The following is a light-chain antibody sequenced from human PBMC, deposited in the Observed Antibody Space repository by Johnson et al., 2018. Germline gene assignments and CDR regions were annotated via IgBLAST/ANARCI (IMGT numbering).Light chain of an antibody. CDR1: SSNIGNNY. V-gene: IGLV1-51*02. CDR3: GIWDRSRRAGNG. Sequence: QSVLTQPPSVSAAPGQKVTISCSGSSSNIGNNYVSWYQQLPGTAPTLLIYENNKRPSGIPARSSGSKSGTSATLAITGLQPADEADYYCGIWDRSRRAGNGFGTGTKVTV. J-gene: IGLJ1*01. CDR2: ENN.